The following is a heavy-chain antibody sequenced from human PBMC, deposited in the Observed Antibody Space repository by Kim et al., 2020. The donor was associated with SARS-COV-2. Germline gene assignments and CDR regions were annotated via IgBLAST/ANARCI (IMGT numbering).Heavy chain of an antibody. CDR3: TRAKVGAPSDL. J-gene: IGHJ3*01. CDR1: GFTFSAYA. CDR2: INYDGSDT. Sequence: GGSLRLSCAASGFTFSAYAMYWVRQPAGKGLVWVSRINYDGSDTTYADSVKGRFTISRDNAKNTVYLQMNSLTTGDTAVYYCTRAKVGAPSDLWGQGTMVIVSS. V-gene: IGHV3-74*03.